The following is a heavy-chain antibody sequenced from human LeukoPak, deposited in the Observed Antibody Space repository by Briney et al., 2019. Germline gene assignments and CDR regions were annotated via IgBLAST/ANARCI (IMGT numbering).Heavy chain of an antibody. V-gene: IGHV4-59*01. J-gene: IGHJ5*02. D-gene: IGHD5-12*01. CDR3: ARDPPDPYSGYDFGWFDP. Sequence: SETLSLTCTVSGGSISNYYWGWIRQPPGKGLEWIGYIDYSGSTNYNPSLKSRVTISVDTSKKQFSLKLSSVTAADTAVYYCARDPPDPYSGYDFGWFDPWGQGTLVTVSS. CDR1: GGSISNYY. CDR2: IDYSGST.